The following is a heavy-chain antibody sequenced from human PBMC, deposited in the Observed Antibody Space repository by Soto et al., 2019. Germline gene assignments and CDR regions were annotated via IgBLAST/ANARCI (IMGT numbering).Heavy chain of an antibody. J-gene: IGHJ3*02. CDR2: IWYDGSNK. CDR3: ARDSDANDAFDI. CDR1: GFTFSSYG. Sequence: GGSLRLSCAASGFTFSSYGMHWVRQAPGKGLEWVAVIWYDGSNKYYADSVKGRFTISRDNSKNTLYLQMNSLRAEDTAVYYFARDSDANDAFDIWGQGTMVPVAS. V-gene: IGHV3-33*01.